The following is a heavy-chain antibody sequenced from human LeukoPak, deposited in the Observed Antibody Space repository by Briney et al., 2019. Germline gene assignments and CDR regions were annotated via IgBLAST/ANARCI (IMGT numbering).Heavy chain of an antibody. CDR2: LNTGGNST. Sequence: GGSLRLSCTASGFTFSNYWMHWVRQAPGKGLVWVSRLNTGGNSTFYADSVKGRFIISRDNTKSTLYLQMNSLRADDTGVYYCTREGAYEAGADGAGDYGGEGTLVTVSS. CDR1: GFTFSNYW. D-gene: IGHD3-16*01. V-gene: IGHV3-74*01. J-gene: IGHJ4*02. CDR3: TREGAYEAGADGAGDY.